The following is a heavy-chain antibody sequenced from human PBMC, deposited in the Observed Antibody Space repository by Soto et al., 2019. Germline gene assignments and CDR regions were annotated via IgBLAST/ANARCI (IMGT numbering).Heavy chain of an antibody. J-gene: IGHJ5*02. D-gene: IGHD3-10*01. CDR3: ARDVQVPVAVRGVIIDSSWFDP. V-gene: IGHV3-11*01. CDR1: GFTFSDYY. CDR2: ISSSGSTI. Sequence: GGSLRLSCAASGFTFSDYYMSWIRQAPGKGLEWVSYISSSGSTIYYADSVKGRFTISRDNAKNSLYLQMNSLRAEDTAVYYCARDVQVPVAVRGVIIDSSWFDPWGQGTLVTVSS.